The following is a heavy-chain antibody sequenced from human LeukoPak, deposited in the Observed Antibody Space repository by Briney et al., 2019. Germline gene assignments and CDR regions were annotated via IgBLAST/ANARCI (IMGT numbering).Heavy chain of an antibody. CDR3: ARIERNYDILTGYSDQAIDY. J-gene: IGHJ4*02. CDR1: GGSISSYY. CDR2: IYYSGST. D-gene: IGHD3-9*01. V-gene: IGHV4-59*01. Sequence: TSETLSLTCTVSGGSISSYYWSWIRQPPGKGLEWIGYIYYSGSTNYNPSLKSRVTISVDTSKNQFSLKLCSVTAADTAVYYCARIERNYDILTGYSDQAIDYWGQGTLVTVSS.